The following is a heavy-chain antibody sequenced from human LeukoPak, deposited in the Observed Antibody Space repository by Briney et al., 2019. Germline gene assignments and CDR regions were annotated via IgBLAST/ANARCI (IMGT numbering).Heavy chain of an antibody. J-gene: IGHJ6*02. CDR3: AREGYGSGSYYYYYGMDV. D-gene: IGHD3-10*01. CDR1: GFTFSSYG. Sequence: GGSLRLSCAASGFTFSSYGMHWVRQAPGKGLEWVAVIWYDGSNKYYADSVKGRFTISRDNSKNTLYLQMNSLRAEDTAVHYCAREGYGSGSYYYYYGMDVWGQGTTVTVSS. CDR2: IWYDGSNK. V-gene: IGHV3-33*01.